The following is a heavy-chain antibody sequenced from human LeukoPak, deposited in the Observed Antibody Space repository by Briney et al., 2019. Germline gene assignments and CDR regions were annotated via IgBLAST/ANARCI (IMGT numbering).Heavy chain of an antibody. D-gene: IGHD1-1*01. Sequence: SETLSLTCTVSGGSISSYFWSWIRQPPGKGLEWIGYIYYSGITNYNPSLKSRVTISVDMSKNQFSLKLSSVSVADTAVYYCASPIDPPYNWNDEGGAFDIWGQGTMVTVSS. CDR1: GGSISSYF. CDR3: ASPIDPPYNWNDEGGAFDI. J-gene: IGHJ3*02. CDR2: IYYSGIT. V-gene: IGHV4-59*01.